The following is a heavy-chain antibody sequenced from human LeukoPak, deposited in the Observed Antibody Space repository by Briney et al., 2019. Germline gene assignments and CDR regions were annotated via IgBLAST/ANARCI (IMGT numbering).Heavy chain of an antibody. V-gene: IGHV4-61*02. Sequence: SETLSLTCTVSGGSISSGSYYWSWIRQPAGKGLEWIGRIYTSGSTNYNPSLKSRVTISVDTSKNQFSLKLSSVTAADTAVYYCARMTSSGWYREDYWGQGTLVTVSS. D-gene: IGHD6-19*01. CDR3: ARMTSSGWYREDY. CDR2: IYTSGST. CDR1: GGSISSGSYY. J-gene: IGHJ4*02.